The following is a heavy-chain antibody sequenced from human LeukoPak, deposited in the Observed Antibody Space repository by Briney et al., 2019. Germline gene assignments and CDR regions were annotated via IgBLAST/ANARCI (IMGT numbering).Heavy chain of an antibody. CDR2: INHSGST. CDR1: GSSISSHH. D-gene: IGHD2-8*01. J-gene: IGHJ4*02. Sequence: SETLSLTCTVSGSSISSHHWSWIRQPPGKGLEWIGEINHSGSTNYNPSLKSRVTISVDTSKNQFSLKLSSVTAADTAVYYCARGSSYCTNGVCYLGSFDYWGQGTLVTVSS. CDR3: ARGSSYCTNGVCYLGSFDY. V-gene: IGHV4-34*01.